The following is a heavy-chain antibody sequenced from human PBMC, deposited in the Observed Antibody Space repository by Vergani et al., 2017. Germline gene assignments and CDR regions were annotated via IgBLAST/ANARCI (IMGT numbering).Heavy chain of an antibody. J-gene: IGHJ5*02. CDR2: ISSSGSTI. V-gene: IGHV3-48*03. CDR1: GFTFGDYA. D-gene: IGHD6-13*01. CDR3: ARDILIAAAGTGWFDP. Sequence: EVQLVESGGGLVQPGRSLRLSCTASGFTFGDYAMSWVRQAPGKGLEWVSYISSSGSTIYYADSVKGRFTISRDNAKNSLYLQMNSLRAEDTAVYYCARDILIAAAGTGWFDPWGQGTLVTVSS.